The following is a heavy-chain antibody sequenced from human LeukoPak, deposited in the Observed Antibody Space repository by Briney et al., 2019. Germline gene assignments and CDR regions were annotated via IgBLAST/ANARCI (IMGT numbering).Heavy chain of an antibody. Sequence: TSETLSLTCTVSGGSISSSGYYWGWIRQPPGKGLEWIASTYYSGSTYCNPSLKSRVTISVDTSKNQLSLKLSSLTAADTAVYYCARHEYSGSYYGLSWFDPWGQGTLVTVSS. CDR1: GGSISSSGYY. CDR3: ARHEYSGSYYGLSWFDP. J-gene: IGHJ5*02. D-gene: IGHD1-26*01. CDR2: TYYSGST. V-gene: IGHV4-39*01.